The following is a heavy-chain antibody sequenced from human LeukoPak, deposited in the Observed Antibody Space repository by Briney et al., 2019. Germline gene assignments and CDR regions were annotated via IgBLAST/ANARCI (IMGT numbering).Heavy chain of an antibody. CDR3: AKDPYYDFWSGYHGGDS. Sequence: QPGGSLRLSCAASGFTFGNYAMSWVRQAPGKGLEWVSSISGSGISSFYGDSAKGRFTISRDNSKNTLFLQMNSLRADDTAVYYCAKDPYYDFWSGYHGGDSWGQGTLVTVSS. D-gene: IGHD3-3*01. J-gene: IGHJ4*02. V-gene: IGHV3-23*01. CDR1: GFTFGNYA. CDR2: ISGSGISS.